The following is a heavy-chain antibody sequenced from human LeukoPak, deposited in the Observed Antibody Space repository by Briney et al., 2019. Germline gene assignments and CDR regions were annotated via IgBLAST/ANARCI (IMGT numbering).Heavy chain of an antibody. CDR1: GDSINDHY. J-gene: IGHJ4*01. D-gene: IGHD6-19*01. V-gene: IGHV4-4*09. CDR3: ARLDSSGCLSV. CDR2: IYSSVST. Sequence: SETLSLTCTVSGDSINDHYWSWIRQPPGEGLEWIGCIYSSVSTNYNPSLKSRVTISIDTSKSQFSLKLSSVTAADTAVYYCARLDSSGCLSVWGHGTLVTVSS.